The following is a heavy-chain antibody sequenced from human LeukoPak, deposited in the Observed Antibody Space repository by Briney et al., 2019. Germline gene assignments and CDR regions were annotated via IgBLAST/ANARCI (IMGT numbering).Heavy chain of an antibody. Sequence: PSETLSLTCTVSGGSISSGDYYWSWIRQPPGKGLEWIGYIYYSGSTYYTPSLRSRVAISIDTSKIHFSLKLSSVTAADTAVYYCARGGRDGYLFDFWGQGTLVTVSS. CDR3: ARGGRDGYLFDF. CDR1: GGSISSGDYY. CDR2: IYYSGST. J-gene: IGHJ4*02. D-gene: IGHD5-24*01. V-gene: IGHV4-30-4*01.